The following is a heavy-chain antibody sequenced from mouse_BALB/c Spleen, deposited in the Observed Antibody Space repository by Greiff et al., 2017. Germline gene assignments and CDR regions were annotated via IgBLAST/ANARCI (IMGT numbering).Heavy chain of an antibody. V-gene: IGHV1-14*01. CDR3: AGVSLLRAIDY. CDR2: INPYNDGT. Sequence: VQLQQPGPELVKPGASVKMSCKASGYTFTSYVMHWVKQKPGQGLEWIGYINPYNDGTQYNEKFKGKATLTSDKSSRTAYMELSILTSEDSAVYDCAGVSLLRAIDYWGQGTSVTVSS. D-gene: IGHD1-2*01. J-gene: IGHJ4*01. CDR1: GYTFTSYV.